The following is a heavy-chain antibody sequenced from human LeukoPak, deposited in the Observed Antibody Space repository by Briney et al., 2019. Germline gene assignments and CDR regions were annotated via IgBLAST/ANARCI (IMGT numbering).Heavy chain of an antibody. CDR1: GYSFTSYW. J-gene: IGHJ5*02. CDR2: IYPGDSDT. V-gene: IGHV5-51*01. Sequence: GESLKISCKGSGYSFTSYWIGWVRQMPGKGLEWMGIIYPGDSDTRYSPSFQGQVTISADKSISTAYLQWSSLKASDTAVYYCARYCSSTSCYLFGFDPWGQGTLVTVSS. CDR3: ARYCSSTSCYLFGFDP. D-gene: IGHD2-2*01.